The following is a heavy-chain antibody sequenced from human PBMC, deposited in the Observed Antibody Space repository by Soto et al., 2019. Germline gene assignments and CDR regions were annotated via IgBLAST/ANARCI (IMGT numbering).Heavy chain of an antibody. Sequence: QVQLVQSGAEVKKPGSSVKVSCKASGGTFSSYAISWVRQAPGQGLEWMGGIICSFGTANYAQKFQGRVTITADQSTSTAYMELSSLRSEDTAVYYCARSDPDVDTAMVTGFDNSGQGTLVTVSS. V-gene: IGHV1-69*01. CDR1: GGTFSSYA. CDR3: ARSDPDVDTAMVTGFDN. CDR2: IICSFGTA. D-gene: IGHD5-18*01. J-gene: IGHJ4*02.